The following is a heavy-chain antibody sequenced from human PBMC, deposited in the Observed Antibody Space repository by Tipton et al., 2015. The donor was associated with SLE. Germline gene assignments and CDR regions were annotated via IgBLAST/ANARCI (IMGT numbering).Heavy chain of an antibody. Sequence: SLRLSCSASGFTFSTYGMHWVRQAPGKGPEWLPLIRFDGTNKDSEDPSKGRFTISRDNSKNMMYLQMNSLKRDDTALYYCTRGGAVAGSKGWDYWGQGTLVTVSS. D-gene: IGHD6-19*01. CDR3: TRGGAVAGSKGWDY. CDR1: GFTFSTYG. J-gene: IGHJ4*02. V-gene: IGHV3-33*08. CDR2: IRFDGTNK.